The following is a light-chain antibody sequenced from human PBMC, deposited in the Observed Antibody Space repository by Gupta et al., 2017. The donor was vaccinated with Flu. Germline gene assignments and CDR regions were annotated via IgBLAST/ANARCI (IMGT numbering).Light chain of an antibody. V-gene: IGLV2-11*01. Sequence: SVTISCTGTSSDVGGYNYVSWYQHHPGKAPKLMIYDVSKRPSGVPDRFSGSKSGNTASLTISGLQADDEADYYCCSYAGTYTFVFGSGTKVTVL. CDR1: SSDVGGYNY. J-gene: IGLJ1*01. CDR2: DVS. CDR3: CSYAGTYTFV.